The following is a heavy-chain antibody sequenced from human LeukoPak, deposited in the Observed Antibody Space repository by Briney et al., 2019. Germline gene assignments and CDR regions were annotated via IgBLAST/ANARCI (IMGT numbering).Heavy chain of an antibody. Sequence: SQTLSLTCTVSGGSISSGDYYWSWIRQPPGKGLEWIGYIYYSGSTYYNPSLKSRVTISVDTSKNQFSLKLSSVTAADTAVYYCARNNVVVVAATPGRLERRPDAFDIWGQGTMVTVSS. CDR2: IYYSGST. V-gene: IGHV4-30-4*08. D-gene: IGHD2-15*01. CDR3: ARNNVVVVAATPGRLERRPDAFDI. CDR1: GGSISSGDYY. J-gene: IGHJ3*02.